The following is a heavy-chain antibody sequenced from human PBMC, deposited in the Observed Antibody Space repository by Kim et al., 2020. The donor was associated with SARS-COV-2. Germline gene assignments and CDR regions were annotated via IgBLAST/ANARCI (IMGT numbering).Heavy chain of an antibody. CDR2: IYYSGST. J-gene: IGHJ4*02. D-gene: IGHD6-19*01. CDR3: ARHLRGGIAVAAGYYFDY. V-gene: IGHV4-39*01. Sequence: SGTLSLTCTVSGGSISSSSYYWGWIRQPPGKGLEWIGSIYYSGSTYYNPSLKSRVTISVDTSKNQFSLKLSSVTAADTAVYYCARHLRGGIAVAAGYYFDYWGQRTLVTVSS. CDR1: GGSISSSSYY.